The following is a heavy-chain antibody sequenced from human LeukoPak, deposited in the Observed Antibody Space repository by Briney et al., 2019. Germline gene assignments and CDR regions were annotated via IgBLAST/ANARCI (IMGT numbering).Heavy chain of an antibody. CDR1: GFTFSSYA. Sequence: GGSLRLSCSASGFTFSSYAMHWVRQAPGKGLEYVSAISSNGGSTYYADSVKGRFTIARDNSKNTLYLQMSSLRAEDTAVHYCVKATPGDSSGYYYPFRSWGQGTLVTVSS. J-gene: IGHJ5*02. D-gene: IGHD3-22*01. CDR3: VKATPGDSSGYYYPFRS. V-gene: IGHV3-64D*09. CDR2: ISSNGGST.